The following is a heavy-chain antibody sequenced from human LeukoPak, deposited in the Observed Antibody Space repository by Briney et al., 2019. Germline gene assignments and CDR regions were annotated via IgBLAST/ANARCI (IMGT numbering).Heavy chain of an antibody. CDR1: GFTFDDYG. CDR3: TKDIGVYDAFDM. D-gene: IGHD1-14*01. V-gene: IGHV3-9*01. J-gene: IGHJ3*02. Sequence: PGRSLRLSCAASGFTFDDYGMHWVRQAPGKGLEWVSGITWNSGSIGYADSVKGRFTISRDNAKNSLYLQMNSLRAEDTALYYCTKDIGVYDAFDMWGQGTKVTVSS. CDR2: ITWNSGSI.